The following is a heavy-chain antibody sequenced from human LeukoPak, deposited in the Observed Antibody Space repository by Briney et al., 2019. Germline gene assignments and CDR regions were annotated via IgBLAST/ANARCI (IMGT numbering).Heavy chain of an antibody. Sequence: ASVKVSCKASGYTFTAYYIHWVRQAPGQGPEWMGWINPHSGATNYAQKFQGRVTMTRDTSISTAFMELSSLRSDDTDMYYCSRDLLMYYSGSGESTWGQGTQVTVSS. J-gene: IGHJ5*02. CDR1: GYTFTAYY. D-gene: IGHD3-10*01. V-gene: IGHV1-2*02. CDR3: SRDLLMYYSGSGEST. CDR2: INPHSGAT.